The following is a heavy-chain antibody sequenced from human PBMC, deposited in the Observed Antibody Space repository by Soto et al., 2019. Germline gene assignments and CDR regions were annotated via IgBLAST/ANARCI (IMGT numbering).Heavy chain of an antibody. Sequence: QVKLVQSGAKVKKPGASVKVSGKTSGYTFTTYGISWVRQATGQGLEWMGWISPYNGNTKYEQKLQGRATMTADTSTSTAYMELRSLTSDDTAVYYCTRGWFAEIVYYFDYWGQGTLVTVSS. CDR1: GYTFTTYG. V-gene: IGHV1-18*01. D-gene: IGHD3-10*01. J-gene: IGHJ4*02. CDR2: ISPYNGNT. CDR3: TRGWFAEIVYYFDY.